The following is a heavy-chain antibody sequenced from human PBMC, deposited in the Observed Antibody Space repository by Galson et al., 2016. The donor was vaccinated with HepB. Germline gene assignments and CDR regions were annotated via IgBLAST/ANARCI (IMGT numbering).Heavy chain of an antibody. Sequence: SVKVSCKASGYTFTGYYMHWVRRAPGHGLEWMGWINPNTGGTDYAQQFQGWVTMTRDTSISTAYMELNRLRSDDTAVYYCARAGTVAGTWAYCGMDVWGQGTTVTVSS. CDR3: ARAGTVAGTWAYCGMDV. V-gene: IGHV1-2*04. D-gene: IGHD6-19*01. J-gene: IGHJ6*02. CDR2: INPNTGGT. CDR1: GYTFTGYY.